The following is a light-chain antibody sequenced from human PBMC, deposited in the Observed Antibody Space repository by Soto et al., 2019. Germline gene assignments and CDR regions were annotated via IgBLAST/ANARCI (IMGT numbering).Light chain of an antibody. CDR1: SSNVGRHV. V-gene: IGLV1-44*01. Sequence: QSALTQPPSASGTPGQRVTISCSGSSSNVGRHVVSWYQQLPGTAPKLLIDSNNQRPSGVPDRFFGSQSGTSASLAISGLQSEDEADYYCEAWDGSLHAHVFGTGTKVTVL. CDR3: EAWDGSLHAHV. CDR2: SNN. J-gene: IGLJ1*01.